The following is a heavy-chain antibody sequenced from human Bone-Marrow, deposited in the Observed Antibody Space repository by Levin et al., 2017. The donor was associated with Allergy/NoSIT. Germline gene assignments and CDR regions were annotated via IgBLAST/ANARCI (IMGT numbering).Heavy chain of an antibody. D-gene: IGHD2-15*01. Sequence: ASVKVSCKASGYTFTGYYMHWVRQAPGQGLEWMGRINPNIGGTSYVQKFQGRVTMTRDTSINTAYMELSRLRSDDTAFYYCAKERGGGTWYYDYWGQGTLVTVSS. CDR1: GYTFTGYY. CDR2: INPNIGGT. J-gene: IGHJ4*02. CDR3: AKERGGGTWYYDY. V-gene: IGHV1-2*06.